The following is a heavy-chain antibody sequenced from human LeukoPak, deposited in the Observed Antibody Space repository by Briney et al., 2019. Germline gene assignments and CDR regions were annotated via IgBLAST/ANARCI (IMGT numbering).Heavy chain of an antibody. J-gene: IGHJ3*02. V-gene: IGHV3-30-3*01. CDR3: ARDNYGDYDGVDYDAFDI. CDR2: ISSDGSNK. CDR1: GFTFSSYT. Sequence: GGSLRLSCAASGFTFSSYTLHWVRQAPGKGLEWMTFISSDGSNKYYADSVKGRFTISRDNSKNTLYLQMDGLRAEDTAVYYCARDNYGDYDGVDYDAFDIWGQGTMVIVSS. D-gene: IGHD4-17*01.